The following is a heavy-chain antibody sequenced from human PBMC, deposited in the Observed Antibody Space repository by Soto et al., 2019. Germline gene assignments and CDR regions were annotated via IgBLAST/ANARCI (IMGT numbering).Heavy chain of an antibody. V-gene: IGHV3-9*01. CDR1: GFLFDDYA. J-gene: IGHJ4*02. CDR2: FSWNGNAI. CDR3: AKDIDAFGTTATYFDH. D-gene: IGHD4-17*01. Sequence: EVQLVESGGGLVQPGRSLRLSCVASGFLFDDYAMHWVRQSPGRGLEWVSGFSWNGNAIGYAGSVKGRFTISRDNVKNSLYLQMNSLRPEDTALYYCAKDIDAFGTTATYFDHWGQGTLGTVSS.